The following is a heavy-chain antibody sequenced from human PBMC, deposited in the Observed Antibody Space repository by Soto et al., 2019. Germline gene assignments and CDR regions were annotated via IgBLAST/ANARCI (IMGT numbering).Heavy chain of an antibody. CDR1: GYTFSRYG. J-gene: IGHJ6*02. CDR3: AKNGQPPYYYYGMDV. CDR2: ISGYNGDT. V-gene: IGHV1-18*01. Sequence: QGQLVQSGPEAKKPGASVKVSCKASGYTFSRYGISWVRQAPGQGLEWMGWISGYNGDTKYAQKVQGRVTMTIDTSTYTAYMEWRSLTSDDTAIYYCAKNGQPPYYYYGMDVWGQGTTVTVSS. D-gene: IGHD2-8*01.